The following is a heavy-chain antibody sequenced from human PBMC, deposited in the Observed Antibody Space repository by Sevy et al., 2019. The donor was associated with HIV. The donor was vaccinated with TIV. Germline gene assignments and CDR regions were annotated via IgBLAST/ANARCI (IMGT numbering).Heavy chain of an antibody. D-gene: IGHD3-22*01. V-gene: IGHV3-48*02. J-gene: IGHJ4*01. CDR1: GFTFSSYN. CDR2: ISTSRSDI. CDR3: AREADYYDASGYQYDY. Sequence: GGSLRLSCAASGFTFSSYNMNWVRQAPGKGLEWLAYISTSRSDIYYAGSLKGRFTISRDNAKNSLYLQMNSLRDEDTAVYYCAREADYYDASGYQYDYCGHGTLVTVSS.